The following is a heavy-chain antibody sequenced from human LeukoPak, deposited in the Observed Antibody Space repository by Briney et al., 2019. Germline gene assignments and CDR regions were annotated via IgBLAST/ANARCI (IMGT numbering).Heavy chain of an antibody. CDR2: INSNGGNR. V-gene: IGHV3-64*02. Sequence: GGSLRLSCAASGFTFSSYAMHWVRQAPGKGLEYASAINSNGGNRHYADSVKGRFSISRDNSTNTLCLQMGSLRVEDMAVYYCARARLKGSSSASYQYYYLDVWGKGTTVTVSS. CDR3: ARARLKGSSSASYQYYYLDV. CDR1: GFTFSSYA. D-gene: IGHD6-6*01. J-gene: IGHJ6*03.